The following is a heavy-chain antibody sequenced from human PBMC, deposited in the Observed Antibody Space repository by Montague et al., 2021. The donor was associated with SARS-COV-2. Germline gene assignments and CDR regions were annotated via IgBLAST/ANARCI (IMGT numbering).Heavy chain of an antibody. CDR1: GDSVSSNSAA. CDR3: ARGIWFGELLTGYYYYGMDA. Sequence: CAISGDSVSSNSAAWNWIRQSPSRGLEWLGRTYYRSKWYNDYAVSVKSRITINPDTSKNQFSLQLNSVTPEDTAVYYCARGIWFGELLTGYYYYGMDAWGQGTTVTVSS. CDR2: TYYRSKWYN. J-gene: IGHJ6*02. V-gene: IGHV6-1*01. D-gene: IGHD3-10*01.